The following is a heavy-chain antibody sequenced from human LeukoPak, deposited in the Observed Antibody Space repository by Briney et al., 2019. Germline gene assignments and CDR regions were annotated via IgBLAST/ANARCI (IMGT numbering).Heavy chain of an antibody. J-gene: IGHJ6*03. V-gene: IGHV3-48*03. CDR3: ARDGPDTAMVFYYMDV. CDR1: GFTFSSYE. CDR2: ISSSGSTI. Sequence: GGSLRLSCAASGFTFSSYEMNWVRQAPGKGLEWVSYISSSGSTIYYADSVKGRFTISRDNSKNTLYLQMNSLRAEDTAVYYCARDGPDTAMVFYYMDVWGKGTTVTVSS. D-gene: IGHD5-18*01.